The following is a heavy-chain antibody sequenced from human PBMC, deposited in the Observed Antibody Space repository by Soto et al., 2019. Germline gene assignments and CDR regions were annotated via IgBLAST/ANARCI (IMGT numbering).Heavy chain of an antibody. CDR3: ARHASDCGGPGCAN. J-gene: IGHJ4*02. V-gene: IGHV3-7*01. CDR2: INQDGSES. Sequence: EVRLVESGVGLVQPGGSRRLDCVVSGLTFSNYGMCLVRHAPGKGLEWVANINQDGSESYYVAAVKGRFTISRDNGKNSVYLQRTSLRAEDTAVSYCARHASDCGGPGCANWRQGPVVTVSS. D-gene: IGHD2-21*01. CDR1: GLTFSNYG.